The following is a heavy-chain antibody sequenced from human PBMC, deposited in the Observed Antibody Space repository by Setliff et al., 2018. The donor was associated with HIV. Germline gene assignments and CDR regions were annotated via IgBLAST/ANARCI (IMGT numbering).Heavy chain of an antibody. CDR3: HSGYDTEEQSYFDY. V-gene: IGHV3-74*01. D-gene: IGHD5-12*01. CDR1: GFTFGDYA. Sequence: GGSLRLSCTASGFTFGDYAMSWVRQAPGKGLVWVSRVNSDGSSKTYADSVKDRFTISRDNAKNTLYLQMNSLRAEDTGVYYCHSGYDTEEQSYFDYWGQGTLVTVSS. CDR2: VNSDGSSK. J-gene: IGHJ4*02.